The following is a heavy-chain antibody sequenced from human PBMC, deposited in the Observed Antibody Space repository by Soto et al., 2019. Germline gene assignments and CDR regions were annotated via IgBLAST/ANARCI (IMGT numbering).Heavy chain of an antibody. Sequence: SETLSLTCTVSGGSISSSGYYWGWIRQPPGKGLEWIGSIYYSGSTYYNPSLKSRVTISVDTSKNQFSLKLSSVTAADTAVYYCAGIGGIAVAGTAYWGQGTLVTVSS. V-gene: IGHV4-39*01. CDR1: GGSISSSGYY. J-gene: IGHJ4*02. CDR3: AGIGGIAVAGTAY. CDR2: IYYSGST. D-gene: IGHD6-19*01.